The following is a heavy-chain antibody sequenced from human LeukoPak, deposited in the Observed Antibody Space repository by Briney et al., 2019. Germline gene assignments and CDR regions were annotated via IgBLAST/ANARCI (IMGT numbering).Heavy chain of an antibody. CDR3: ARVAGYSGYDYCCALDI. D-gene: IGHD5-12*01. J-gene: IGHJ3*02. Sequence: ASVKVSCKASGYTFTSYAMHWVRQAPGQRLEWMGWINAGNGNTKYSQKFQGRVTITRDTSASTAYMELSSLRSEDTAVYYCARVAGYSGYDYCCALDIWGQGTMVTVSS. CDR2: INAGNGNT. CDR1: GYTFTSYA. V-gene: IGHV1-3*01.